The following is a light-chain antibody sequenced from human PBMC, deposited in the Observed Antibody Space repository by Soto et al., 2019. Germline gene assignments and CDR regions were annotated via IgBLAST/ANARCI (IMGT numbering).Light chain of an antibody. Sequence: EIVLTQSPATLSLSPGERATLSCRASQSVSSYLAWYQQKPGQAPRLLIYDASNRATAIPARFSGSGSGTDFTLTISSLEPEDFAVYYCQQRSNWPSGTFGPGTKVDIK. CDR2: DAS. V-gene: IGKV3-11*01. CDR3: QQRSNWPSGT. J-gene: IGKJ3*01. CDR1: QSVSSY.